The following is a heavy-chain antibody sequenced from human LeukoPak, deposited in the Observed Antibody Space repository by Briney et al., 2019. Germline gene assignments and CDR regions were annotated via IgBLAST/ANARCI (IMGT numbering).Heavy chain of an antibody. Sequence: GASVKVSCKASGYTFTSYAMHWVRQAPGQRLEWMGWINAGNGNTKYSQKFQGRVTITADESTSTAYMELSSLRSEDTAVYYCARDLRDEDSYYGSGLWDYWGQGTLVTVSS. V-gene: IGHV1-3*01. J-gene: IGHJ4*02. CDR3: ARDLRDEDSYYGSGLWDY. CDR1: GYTFTSYA. CDR2: INAGNGNT. D-gene: IGHD3-10*01.